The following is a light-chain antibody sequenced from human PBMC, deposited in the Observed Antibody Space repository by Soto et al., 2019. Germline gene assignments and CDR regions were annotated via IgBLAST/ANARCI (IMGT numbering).Light chain of an antibody. V-gene: IGLV2-14*01. CDR3: TSYTRGSTLV. J-gene: IGLJ3*02. CDR1: RNDISAYDS. CDR2: EVS. Sequence: QSVLTQPASVSGSPGQSITISCTGSRNDISAYDSVSWYQQHPDKAPKLIIYEVSNRPSGVSNRCSGSKSVNTASLTISGLQADDEADYYCTSYTRGSTLVFGERTKLTLL.